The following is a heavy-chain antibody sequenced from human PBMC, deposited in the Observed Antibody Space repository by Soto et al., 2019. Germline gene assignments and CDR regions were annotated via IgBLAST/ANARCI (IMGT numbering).Heavy chain of an antibody. J-gene: IGHJ6*02. CDR2: ISYDGSNK. CDR3: ARDKGRIAVAAYGMGV. CDR1: RFTFSSYA. V-gene: IGHV3-30-3*01. Sequence: LSCAASRFTFSSYAMHWIRPAPVKGLEWVAVISYDGSNKYYADSVKGRFTISRDNSKNTLYLQMNSLRAEDTAVYYCARDKGRIAVAAYGMGVWGQGTTVTVYS. D-gene: IGHD6-19*01.